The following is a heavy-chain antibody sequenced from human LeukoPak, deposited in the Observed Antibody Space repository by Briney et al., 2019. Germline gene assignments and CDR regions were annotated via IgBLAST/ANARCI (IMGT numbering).Heavy chain of an antibody. J-gene: IGHJ4*02. Sequence: PSQTLSHTYTVSGGSISSGGYYWSWIRQHPGKGLEWIGYIYYSGSTYYNPSLKSRVTISVDTSKNQFSLKLSSVTAADTAVYYCARGAVDTAMARDYWGQGTLVTVSS. CDR3: ARGAVDTAMARDY. D-gene: IGHD5-18*01. CDR2: IYYSGST. CDR1: GGSISSGGYY. V-gene: IGHV4-31*03.